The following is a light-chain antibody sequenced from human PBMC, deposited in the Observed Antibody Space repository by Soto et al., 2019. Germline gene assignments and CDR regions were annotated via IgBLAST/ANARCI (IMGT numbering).Light chain of an antibody. CDR1: SSDVGAYNY. Sequence: QSALTQPPSASGSPGQSVTISCTGTSSDVGAYNYVSWYQQHPGKAPKLMIYDVSKRPSGVPYRFSGSKSGNAASLTVSGLQGEDEADYYCSSYAGSGWVFGGGTQLTVL. J-gene: IGLJ3*02. CDR2: DVS. CDR3: SSYAGSGWV. V-gene: IGLV2-8*01.